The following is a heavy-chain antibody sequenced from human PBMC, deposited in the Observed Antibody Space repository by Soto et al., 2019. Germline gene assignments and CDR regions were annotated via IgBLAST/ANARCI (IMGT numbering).Heavy chain of an antibody. Sequence: EVQLVESGGGFVESGGSLRLSCAASGFSFKDAWMTWVRQAPGKGLEWVGRIKSSTDGGTADYGGAFKGRFTISRDDSKDTLLRHMYGLKWEDLGIYYCTSFFHLRGRLFGFWCPGTQVDVSS. V-gene: IGHV3-15*07. CDR2: IKSSTDGGTA. D-gene: IGHD3-16*01. J-gene: IGHJ4*02. CDR1: GFSFKDAW. CDR3: TSFFHLRGRLFGF.